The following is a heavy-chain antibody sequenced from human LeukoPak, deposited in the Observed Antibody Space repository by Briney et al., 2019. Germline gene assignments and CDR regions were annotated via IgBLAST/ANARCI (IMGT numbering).Heavy chain of an antibody. Sequence: SETLSLTCTVSGGSISSYYWSWIRQPPGKGLEWIGYIYYSGSTNYNPSLKSRVTISVDTSKNQFSLKLSSVTAADTAVYYCARDATGTYYYGSGSYQRKYYYYMDVWGKGTTVTVSS. J-gene: IGHJ6*03. CDR2: IYYSGST. CDR1: GGSISSYY. CDR3: ARDATGTYYYGSGSYQRKYYYYMDV. V-gene: IGHV4-59*01. D-gene: IGHD3-10*01.